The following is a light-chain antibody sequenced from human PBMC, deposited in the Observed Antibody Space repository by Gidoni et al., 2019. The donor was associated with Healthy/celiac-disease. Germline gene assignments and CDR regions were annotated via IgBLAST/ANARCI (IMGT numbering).Light chain of an antibody. V-gene: IGKV1-5*03. CDR1: QSISSR. CDR3: QQYNSYSRT. J-gene: IGKJ1*01. Sequence: DIQMTQSPSTLSASVGDRVTITCPASQSISSRLAWYQQKPGKAPKLLIYKASSLESGVPSRFSGSGSGTEFTLTISSLQPDDFATYYCQQYNSYSRTFXQXTKVEIK. CDR2: KAS.